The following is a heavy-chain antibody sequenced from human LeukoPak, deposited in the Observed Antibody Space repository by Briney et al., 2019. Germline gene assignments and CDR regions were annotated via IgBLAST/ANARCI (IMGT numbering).Heavy chain of an antibody. V-gene: IGHV1-69*01. CDR1: GGTLSSHA. D-gene: IGHD6-19*01. Sequence: SVKVSCKASGGTLSSHAISWVRQAPGQGLEWMGGVIPIFGTANYAQKFQGRVTITADESTSTAYMELSSLRSEDTAVYYCARDDGAYSSGWYGVDDAFDIWGQGTMVTVSS. J-gene: IGHJ3*02. CDR3: ARDDGAYSSGWYGVDDAFDI. CDR2: VIPIFGTA.